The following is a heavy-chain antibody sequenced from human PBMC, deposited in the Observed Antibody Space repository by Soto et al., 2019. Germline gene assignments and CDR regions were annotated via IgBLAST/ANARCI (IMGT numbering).Heavy chain of an antibody. CDR3: ARSQWELHSKAIYNWFDP. Sequence: QVQLQESGPGLVKPSETLSLTCTVSGGSVSSGSYYWSWIRQPPGKGLEWIGYIYYSGSTNYNPSLKSRVTMSVDTSKNQFSLKLSSVTAADTAVYYCARSQWELHSKAIYNWFDPWGQGTLVTVSS. D-gene: IGHD1-26*01. CDR1: GGSVSSGSYY. J-gene: IGHJ5*02. CDR2: IYYSGST. V-gene: IGHV4-61*01.